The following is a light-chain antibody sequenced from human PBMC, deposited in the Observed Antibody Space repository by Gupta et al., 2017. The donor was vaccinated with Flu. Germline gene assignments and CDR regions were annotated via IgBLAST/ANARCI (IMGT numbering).Light chain of an antibody. Sequence: SYTETSSDIGGNKNVSWYQQKTGGTPTLLIYEVSRRRSGVADRFSGSKYDSTAALTISGLQAEEDATYDCCSYTDADNRWVFGGGTIVTVL. CDR2: EVS. V-gene: IGLV2-11*03. J-gene: IGLJ3*02. CDR3: CSYTDADNRWV. CDR1: SSDIGGNKN.